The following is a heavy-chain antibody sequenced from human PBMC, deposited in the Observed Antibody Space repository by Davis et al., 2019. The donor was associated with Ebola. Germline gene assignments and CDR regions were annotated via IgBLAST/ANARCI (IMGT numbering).Heavy chain of an antibody. D-gene: IGHD2-15*01. V-gene: IGHV4-30-2*01. CDR1: GGSLRSGGYS. CDR3: ASSPTRYCSGGSCYSRHYYYYGMDV. Sequence: SQTPSLTRAVSGGSLRSGGYSWSWIRQPPGKGLEWIGYIYHSGSTYYNPSLKSRVTISVDRSKNQFSLKLSSVAAADTAVYYCASSPTRYCSGGSCYSRHYYYYGMDVWGQGTTVTVSS. CDR2: IYHSGST. J-gene: IGHJ6*02.